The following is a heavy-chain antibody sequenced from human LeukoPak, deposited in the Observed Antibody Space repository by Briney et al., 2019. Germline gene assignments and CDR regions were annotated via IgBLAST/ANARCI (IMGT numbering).Heavy chain of an antibody. CDR2: ISYDGSNK. CDR1: GFTFSSYA. D-gene: IGHD5-12*01. Sequence: PGGSLRLSCAASGFTFSSYAMHWVRQAPGKGLEWVAVISYDGSNKYYADSVKGRFTISRDNSKNTLYLQMNSLRAEDTAVYYCARSLSGYSGYDIDYWGQGTLVTVSS. J-gene: IGHJ4*02. V-gene: IGHV3-30*04. CDR3: ARSLSGYSGYDIDY.